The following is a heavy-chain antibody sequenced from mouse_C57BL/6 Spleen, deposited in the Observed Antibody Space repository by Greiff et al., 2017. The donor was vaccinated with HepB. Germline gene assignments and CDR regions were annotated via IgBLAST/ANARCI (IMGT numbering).Heavy chain of an antibody. D-gene: IGHD2-4*01. CDR2: IDPSDSYT. V-gene: IGHV1-69*01. CDR3: ARRVDDYDVGFAY. J-gene: IGHJ3*01. CDR1: GYTFTSYW. Sequence: QVQLQQPGAELVMPGASVKLSCKASGYTFTSYWMHWVKQRPGQGLEWIGEIDPSDSYTNYNQKFKGKSTLTVDKSSSTAYMQLSSLTSEDSAVYYCARRVDDYDVGFAYWGQGTLVTVSA.